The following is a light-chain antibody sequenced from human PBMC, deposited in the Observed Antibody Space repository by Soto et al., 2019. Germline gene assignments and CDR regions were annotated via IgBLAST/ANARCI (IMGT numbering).Light chain of an antibody. CDR1: SSDVGGYNY. V-gene: IGLV2-14*03. CDR3: MSYTSSRTRV. Sequence: QSALTQPASVSGSPGQSITISCTGTSSDVGGYNYVSWYQQNPGKAPKVMIYDVSNRPSGVSDRFSGSKSGNTASLTISGLQPEDEADYYCMSYTSSRTRVFGGGTKLTVL. CDR2: DVS. J-gene: IGLJ3*02.